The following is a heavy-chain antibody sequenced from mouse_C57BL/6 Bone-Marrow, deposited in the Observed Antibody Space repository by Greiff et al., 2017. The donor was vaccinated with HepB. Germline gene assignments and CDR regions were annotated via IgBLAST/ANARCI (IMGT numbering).Heavy chain of an antibody. CDR3: TRDLPYYFDY. CDR2: ISSGGDYI. V-gene: IGHV5-9-1*02. Sequence: EVKVEESGEGLVKPGGSLKLSCAASGFTFSSYAMSWVRQTPEKRLEWVAYISSGGDYIYYADTVKGRFTISRDNARNTLYLQMSSLKSEDTAMYYCTRDLPYYFDYWGQGTTLTVSS. J-gene: IGHJ2*01. CDR1: GFTFSSYA.